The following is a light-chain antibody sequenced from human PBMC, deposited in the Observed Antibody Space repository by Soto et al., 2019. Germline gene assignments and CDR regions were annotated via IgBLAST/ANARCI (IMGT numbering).Light chain of an antibody. J-gene: IGKJ1*01. V-gene: IGKV3-20*01. Sequence: DIVLAQSPGTLSLSPGERATLSCRASQSVTSTYLSWYQQKPGKAPRLLFYAASSRAMGVPDRFTGSGSGTDFTLTINRLEPEDFAVYYCQHYGRSPTFGPGTKVDIK. CDR1: QSVTSTY. CDR2: AAS. CDR3: QHYGRSPT.